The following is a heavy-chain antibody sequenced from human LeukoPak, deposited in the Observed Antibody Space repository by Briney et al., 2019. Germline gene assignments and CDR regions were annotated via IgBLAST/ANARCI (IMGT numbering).Heavy chain of an antibody. CDR2: LSGSGGST. V-gene: IGHV3-23*01. Sequence: GGSLRLSCAVSGITLSNYGMTWVRQAPGKGLEWAAGLSGSGGSTNYADSVKGRFTISRDNAKNTLYLQMNSLRAEDTAVYFCAKRGVVIRVILVGFHKEAYYFDSWGQGVLVTVSS. CDR3: AKRGVVIRVILVGFHKEAYYFDS. J-gene: IGHJ4*02. D-gene: IGHD3-22*01. CDR1: GITLSNYG.